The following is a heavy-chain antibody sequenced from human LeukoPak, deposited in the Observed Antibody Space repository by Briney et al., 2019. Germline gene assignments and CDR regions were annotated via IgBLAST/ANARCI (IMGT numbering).Heavy chain of an antibody. CDR2: INPRSGGT. CDR1: GYTFTGYY. CDR3: ARVNWDYYGSGSQVAFDI. J-gene: IGHJ3*02. V-gene: IGHV1-2*02. D-gene: IGHD3-10*01. Sequence: ASVKVSCKASGYTFTGYYMHWVRQAPGQGLEWMGWINPRSGGTKYAQKFQGRVTMTRDTSISTAYMELRSLRSDDTAVYYCARVNWDYYGSGSQVAFDIWGQGTMVTVSS.